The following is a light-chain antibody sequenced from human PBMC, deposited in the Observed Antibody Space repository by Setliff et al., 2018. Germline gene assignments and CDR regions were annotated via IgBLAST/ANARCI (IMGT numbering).Light chain of an antibody. CDR1: SSDICGYDY. CDR2: DVK. J-gene: IGLJ1*01. CDR3: SSYSSGNFV. Sequence: QSALTQPASVSGSPGQSITISCTGSSSDICGYDYVSWFQQYPGRAPKLLIYDVKKRPSQVSGRFSGSKSGRTASLTISGLQSEDEADYYCSSYSSGNFVFGSGTKVTVL. V-gene: IGLV2-14*03.